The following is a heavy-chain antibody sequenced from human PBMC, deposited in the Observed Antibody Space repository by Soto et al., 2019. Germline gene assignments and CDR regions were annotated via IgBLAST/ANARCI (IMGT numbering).Heavy chain of an antibody. J-gene: IGHJ6*02. CDR2: IYYSGST. CDR3: ARHFRTSVAGGFYYYYYYGMDV. CDR1: GGSISSSSYY. D-gene: IGHD6-19*01. V-gene: IGHV4-39*01. Sequence: ASETPSLTCTVSGGSISSSSYYWGWVRPPPGKGLEWFGSIYYSGSTYYNPSFKSRVTISVDTSKNQFSLKLSSVTAADTAVYYCARHFRTSVAGGFYYYYYYGMDVWGQGTTVTVSS.